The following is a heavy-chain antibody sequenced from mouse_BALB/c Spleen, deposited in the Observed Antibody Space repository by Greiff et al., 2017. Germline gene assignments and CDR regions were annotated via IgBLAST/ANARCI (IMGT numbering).Heavy chain of an antibody. V-gene: IGHV5-6-3*01. J-gene: IGHJ1*01. D-gene: IGHD1-1*02. CDR3: ARGGKPWYFDV. CDR2: INSNGGST. Sequence: EVQVVESGGGLVQPGGSLKLSCAASGFTFSSYGMSWVRQTPDKRLELVATINSNGGSTYYPDSVKGRFTISRDNAKNTLYLQMSSLKSEDTAMYYCARGGKPWYFDVWGAGTTVTVSS. CDR1: GFTFSSYG.